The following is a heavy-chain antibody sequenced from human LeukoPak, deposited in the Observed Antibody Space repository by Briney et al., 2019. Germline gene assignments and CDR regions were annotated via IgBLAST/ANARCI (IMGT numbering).Heavy chain of an antibody. CDR3: ARFSPRAMGNYLDF. CDR1: GGSISSDGYY. J-gene: IGHJ4*02. D-gene: IGHD7-27*01. Sequence: SETLSLTCTVSGGSISSDGYYWSWIRQPPGKGLEWIGYIYPRGSTYYNPSLKSRVILSLDKSANQFSLNLSSVTAADTAVYYCARFSPRAMGNYLDFWGQGTLVTVSS. V-gene: IGHV4-30-2*01. CDR2: IYPRGST.